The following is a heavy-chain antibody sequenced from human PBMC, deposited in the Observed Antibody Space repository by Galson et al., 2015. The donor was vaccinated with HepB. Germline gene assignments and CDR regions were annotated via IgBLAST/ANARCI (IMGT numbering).Heavy chain of an antibody. CDR3: AKDAKNFLNYYGSGSYYTDFDY. D-gene: IGHD3-10*01. CDR1: GFTFSSYG. V-gene: IGHV3-30*02. Sequence: SLRLSCAASGFTFSSYGMHWVRQAPGKGLEWVAFIRYDGSNKYYADSVKGRFTISRDNSKNTLYLQMNSLRAEDTAVYYCAKDAKNFLNYYGSGSYYTDFDYWGQGTLVTVSS. J-gene: IGHJ4*02. CDR2: IRYDGSNK.